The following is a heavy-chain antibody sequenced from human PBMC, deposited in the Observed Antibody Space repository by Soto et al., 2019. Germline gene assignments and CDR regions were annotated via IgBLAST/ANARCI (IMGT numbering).Heavy chain of an antibody. CDR3: AKDGFGSGWTFDY. CDR1: GFTFSTYG. V-gene: IGHV3-30*18. Sequence: QVQLVESGGGVVQPGRSLRLSCAASGFTFSTYGMHWVRQAPGKGLEWLAVISYDGSNKYYADSVKGRFTISRDTSKNTLHLQMNSLRAEDTAVYYCAKDGFGSGWTFDYWGQGTLVTVSS. J-gene: IGHJ4*02. CDR2: ISYDGSNK. D-gene: IGHD6-19*01.